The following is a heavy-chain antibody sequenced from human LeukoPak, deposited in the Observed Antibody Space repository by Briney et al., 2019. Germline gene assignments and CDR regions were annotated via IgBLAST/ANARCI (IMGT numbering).Heavy chain of an antibody. V-gene: IGHV5-51*01. J-gene: IGHJ3*02. Sequence: LGESRKTPCKASGHNFPKYCIGRVRQVPGKGLDWRGITYPGESDIRYSPSFQGQVTISADKSISTAYLQWSSLKASDTAMYYCARLYNWNYVSAFDIWGKGTMVTVSS. CDR2: TYPGESDI. CDR3: ARLYNWNYVSAFDI. CDR1: GHNFPKYC. D-gene: IGHD1-7*01.